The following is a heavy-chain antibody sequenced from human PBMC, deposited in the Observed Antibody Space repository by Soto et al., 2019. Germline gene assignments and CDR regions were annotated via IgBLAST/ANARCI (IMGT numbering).Heavy chain of an antibody. CDR1: GYTFTNHG. Sequence: QVQLVQSGAEVKKPGASVKVSCKASGYTFTNHGSSWVRQAPGQGLGWLGWISGHNGNTKYAQRLQGRVTMTTDTSTSTAYMELRSLKSDDTAVYYCARDLYPLAYYFDYWGQGTLVTVSS. V-gene: IGHV1-18*01. CDR2: ISGHNGNT. J-gene: IGHJ4*02. CDR3: ARDLYPLAYYFDY.